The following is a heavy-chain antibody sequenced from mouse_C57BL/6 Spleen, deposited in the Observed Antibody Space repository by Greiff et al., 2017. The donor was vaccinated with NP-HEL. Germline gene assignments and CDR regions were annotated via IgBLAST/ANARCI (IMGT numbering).Heavy chain of an antibody. CDR3: AGGDHYYGRDY. V-gene: IGHV3-6*01. CDR1: GYSITSGYY. D-gene: IGHD1-2*01. J-gene: IGHJ2*01. CDR2: ISYDGSN. Sequence: EVKLQESGPGLVKPSQSLSLTCSVTGYSITSGYYWNWIRQFPGNKLEWMGYISYDGSNNYNPSLKNRISITRDTSKNQFFLKLNSVTTEDTATYYCAGGDHYYGRDYWGQGTTLTVSS.